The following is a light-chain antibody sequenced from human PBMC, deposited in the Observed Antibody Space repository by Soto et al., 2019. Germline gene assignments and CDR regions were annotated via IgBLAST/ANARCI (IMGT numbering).Light chain of an antibody. CDR3: RSSARSNNLG. J-gene: IGLJ1*01. CDR2: EVS. V-gene: IGLV2-8*01. Sequence: QSALTQPPSASGSPGQTVTISCTGTSSYVGGYNYVSWYQQHPGKAPKLMIYEVSKRPSGVPDRFSGSKSGNTASLTVSGLQAEYEADYYSRSSARSNNLGFVTGPKVTV. CDR1: SSYVGGYNY.